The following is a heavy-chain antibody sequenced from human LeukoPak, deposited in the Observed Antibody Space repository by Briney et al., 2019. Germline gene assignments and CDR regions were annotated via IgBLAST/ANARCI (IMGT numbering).Heavy chain of an antibody. CDR3: TPENDPSGKMGRFDP. V-gene: IGHV3-33*01. Sequence: GGSLRLSCAASGFTFSNYGMHWVRQAPGKGLDWVAGIRYDGNGELYADSVRGRFTISRDNSRNILYLQMNSLSPEDTATYYCTPENDPSGKMGRFDPWGQGTLVTVSS. D-gene: IGHD3-10*01. J-gene: IGHJ5*01. CDR2: IRYDGNGE. CDR1: GFTFSNYG.